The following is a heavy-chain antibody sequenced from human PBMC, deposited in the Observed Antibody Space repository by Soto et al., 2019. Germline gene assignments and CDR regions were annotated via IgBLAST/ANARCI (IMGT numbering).Heavy chain of an antibody. D-gene: IGHD3-3*01. CDR1: GGSISSGDYY. J-gene: IGHJ4*02. Sequence: SETLSLTCTVSGGSISSGDYYWSWIRQPPGKGLEWIGYIYYSGSTYYNPSLKSRVTISVDTSKNQFSLKLSSVTAADTAVYYCARALHYDFWSGYYSFDYWGQGTLVTVSS. CDR2: IYYSGST. CDR3: ARALHYDFWSGYYSFDY. V-gene: IGHV4-30-4*01.